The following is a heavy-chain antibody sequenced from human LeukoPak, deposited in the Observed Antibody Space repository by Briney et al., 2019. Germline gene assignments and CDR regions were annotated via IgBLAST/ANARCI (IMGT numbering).Heavy chain of an antibody. D-gene: IGHD2-2*01. V-gene: IGHV3-23*01. CDR3: AKDLDCSSTSCYPDY. J-gene: IGHJ4*02. CDR2: GSGGST. Sequence: GSGGSTYYADSVKGRFTISRDNSKNTLYLQMNSLRAEDTAVYYCAKDLDCSSTSCYPDYWGQGTLVTVSS.